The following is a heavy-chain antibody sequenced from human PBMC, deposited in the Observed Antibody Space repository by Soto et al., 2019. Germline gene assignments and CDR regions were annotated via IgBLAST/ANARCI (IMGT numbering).Heavy chain of an antibody. Sequence: QVQLQESGPGLVKPSQTLSLTCPVSGGSISSGGYYWSWIRQHPGKGLAWIGYIYYSGSTYYNPSLKRRVTISVDTAKNQFSLKLSSVTAAETDVYYCARVYNGNYSLWGQGTLVTVPP. CDR2: IYYSGST. V-gene: IGHV4-31*03. D-gene: IGHD1-1*01. J-gene: IGHJ4*02. CDR1: GGSISSGGYY. CDR3: ARVYNGNYSL.